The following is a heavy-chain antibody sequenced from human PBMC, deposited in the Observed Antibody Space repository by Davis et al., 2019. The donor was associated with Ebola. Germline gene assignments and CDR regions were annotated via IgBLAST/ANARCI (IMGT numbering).Heavy chain of an antibody. D-gene: IGHD2-15*01. J-gene: IGHJ6*02. V-gene: IGHV5-10-1*01. CDR1: GYSFTSYW. CDR3: ARVAASCSGGSSHYYYYYAMDV. Sequence: GESLKISCKGSGYSFTSYWISWVRQMPGKGLEWMGRIDPSDSYTNYSPSFQGHVTISAEKSISTAYLQWSSLKASDTAMYYCARVAASCSGGSSHYYYYYAMDVWGQGTTVTVSS. CDR2: IDPSDSYT.